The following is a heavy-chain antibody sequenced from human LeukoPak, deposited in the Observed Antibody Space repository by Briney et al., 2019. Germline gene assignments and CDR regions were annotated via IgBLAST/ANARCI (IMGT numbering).Heavy chain of an antibody. D-gene: IGHD3-10*01. CDR1: GFTFSSHS. CDR2: ISSSSSYI. CDR3: ARLLWFGELLTGSAFDI. Sequence: GGSLRLSCAASGFTFSSHSMNWDRQAPGNGLEWVSSISSSSSYIYYADSVKGRFTISRDNAKNSLYLQMNSLRAEDTAVYYCARLLWFGELLTGSAFDIWGQGTMVTVSS. V-gene: IGHV3-21*01. J-gene: IGHJ3*02.